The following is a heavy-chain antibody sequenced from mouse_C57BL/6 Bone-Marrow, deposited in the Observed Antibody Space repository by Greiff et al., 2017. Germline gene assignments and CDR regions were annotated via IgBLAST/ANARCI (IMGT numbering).Heavy chain of an antibody. CDR3: ARDQGIYYGNFYFDY. CDR2: ISDGGSYT. CDR1: GFTFSSYA. D-gene: IGHD2-1*01. Sequence: EVQLVESGGGLVKPGGSLKLSCAASGFTFSSYAMSWVRQTPEKRLEWVATISDGGSYTYYPDNVKGRFTISRDNAKNNLYLQMSHLKSEDTAMYYCARDQGIYYGNFYFDYWGQGTTLTVSS. V-gene: IGHV5-4*01. J-gene: IGHJ2*01.